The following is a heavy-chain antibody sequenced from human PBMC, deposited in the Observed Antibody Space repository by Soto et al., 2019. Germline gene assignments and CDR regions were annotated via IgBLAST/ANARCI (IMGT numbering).Heavy chain of an antibody. D-gene: IGHD1-26*01. CDR3: ARFSGSYTRGLDY. CDR2: SRNKANSYST. V-gene: IGHV3-72*01. Sequence: EVQLVESVGGLVQPGGSLRLSCAASGFTFSDHYMDWVRQAPGKGLEWVGRSRNKANSYSTEYAASVKGRFTISRDESKNSLYLQMNSLKTEDTAVYYCARFSGSYTRGLDYWAQGTLVTVSS. J-gene: IGHJ4*02. CDR1: GFTFSDHY.